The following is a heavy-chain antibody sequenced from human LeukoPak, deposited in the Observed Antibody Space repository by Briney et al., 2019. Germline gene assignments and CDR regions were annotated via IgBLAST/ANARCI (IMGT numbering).Heavy chain of an antibody. CDR3: ASSPNYCSSTSCYKGGDWFDP. J-gene: IGHJ5*02. D-gene: IGHD2-2*02. CDR1: GYTFTSYY. CDR2: INPSGGST. V-gene: IGHV1-46*01. Sequence: ASVKVSCKASGYTFTSYYMHWVRQAPGQGLEWMGIINPSGGSTSYAQKFQGRVTMTRDMSTSTVYMELSSLRSEDTAVYYCASSPNYCSSTSCYKGGDWFDPWGQGTLVTVSS.